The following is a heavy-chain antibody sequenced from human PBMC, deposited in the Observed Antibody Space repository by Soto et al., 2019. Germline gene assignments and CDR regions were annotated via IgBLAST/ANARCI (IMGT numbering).Heavy chain of an antibody. CDR1: GFTFSTYG. J-gene: IGHJ6*02. V-gene: IGHV3-30*18. CDR2: ISYDGTNK. CDR3: AKDLQSYGDYDYYCYGMDV. D-gene: IGHD4-17*01. Sequence: QVQLVESGGGEVQPGRSLTISCAASGFTFSTYGMPWVRQTPGKGLEGVAVISYDGTNKFYSDSVKGRFTISRDNFKSTLTLQMNSLRAYDTAVYYCAKDLQSYGDYDYYCYGMDVWGLGTRVTVSS.